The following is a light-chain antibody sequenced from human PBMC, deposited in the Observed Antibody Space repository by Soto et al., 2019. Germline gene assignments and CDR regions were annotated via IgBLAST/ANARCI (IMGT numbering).Light chain of an antibody. CDR1: SSDVGGYNY. V-gene: IGLV2-14*01. CDR3: SSYTGSSTLVV. Sequence: SALTQPASVSGSPGQSITISCTGTSSDVGGYNYVSWYQQHPGKAPKLMIYGVTNRPSGVSNRFSGSKSGNTASLTISGLQAEDEADYHCSSYTGSSTLVVFGGGTKLTVL. CDR2: GVT. J-gene: IGLJ2*01.